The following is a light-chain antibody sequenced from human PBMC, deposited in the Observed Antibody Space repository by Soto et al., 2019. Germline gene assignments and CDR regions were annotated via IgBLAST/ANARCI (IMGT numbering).Light chain of an antibody. CDR3: SSYTSSSLRYV. V-gene: IGLV2-14*01. J-gene: IGLJ1*01. CDR1: SSDVGGYNY. CDR2: DVS. Sequence: LTQPASVSGSPGQSITISCTGTSSDVGGYNYVSWYQQHPGKAPKLMIYDVSNRPSGVSNRFSGSKSGNTASLTISGLQAEDEADYYCSSYTSSSLRYVFGTGTKVTVL.